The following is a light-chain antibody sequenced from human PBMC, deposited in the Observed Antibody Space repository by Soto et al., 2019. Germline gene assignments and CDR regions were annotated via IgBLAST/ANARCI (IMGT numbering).Light chain of an antibody. Sequence: DIQMTQSPSSLSASVGDRVTITCRASQSVRTYLKWYQQNPGKAPNLLIYAVSTLHSGVPSRFSGSGSGTDFTLTISSLQPADFATYYCQQSYSTPWTFGPGTKVELK. J-gene: IGKJ1*01. CDR1: QSVRTY. CDR3: QQSYSTPWT. CDR2: AVS. V-gene: IGKV1-39*01.